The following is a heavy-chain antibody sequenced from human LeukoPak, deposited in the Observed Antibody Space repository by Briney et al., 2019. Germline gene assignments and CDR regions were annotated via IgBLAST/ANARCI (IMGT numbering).Heavy chain of an antibody. D-gene: IGHD3-3*01. CDR2: IYPGDSET. Sequence: GESLQISCQASGYSFTSYWIGWVRQMPGKGQEWMGIIYPGDSETRYSPSFQGQVTISADKSISTAYLQWRSLKASDTAIYYCAIAIFGVVPTGMDVWGQGTTVTVPS. J-gene: IGHJ6*02. CDR3: AIAIFGVVPTGMDV. CDR1: GYSFTSYW. V-gene: IGHV5-51*01.